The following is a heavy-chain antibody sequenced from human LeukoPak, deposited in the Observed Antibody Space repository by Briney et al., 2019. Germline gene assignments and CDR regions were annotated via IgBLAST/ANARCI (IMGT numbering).Heavy chain of an antibody. J-gene: IGHJ6*02. CDR2: ISYDGSNK. V-gene: IGHV3-30*04. CDR1: GFTFSSCA. CDR3: ARVGYSGFMDV. D-gene: IGHD6-13*01. Sequence: PGGSLRLSCAASGFTFSSCAMSWVRQAPDKGLEWVAVISYDGSNKYYADSVKGRFTISRDNSKDTLYLQMNSLRAEDTAVYYCARVGYSGFMDVWGQGTTVTVSS.